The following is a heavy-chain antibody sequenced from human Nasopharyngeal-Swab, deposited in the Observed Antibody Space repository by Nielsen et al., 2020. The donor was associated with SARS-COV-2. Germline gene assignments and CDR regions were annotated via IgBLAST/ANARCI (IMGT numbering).Heavy chain of an antibody. V-gene: IGHV1-3*01. D-gene: IGHD3-22*01. CDR2: INAGNGNT. J-gene: IGHJ3*02. CDR1: GYTFTSYA. Sequence: ASVKVSCKASGYTFTSYAMHWVRQAPGQRLEWMGWINAGNGNTKYSQKFQGRVTITRDTSASTAYMELSSLRSEDTAVHYCARVRYYYDSSGYYHPRSESGFTDAFDIWGQGTMVTVSS. CDR3: ARVRYYYDSSGYYHPRSESGFTDAFDI.